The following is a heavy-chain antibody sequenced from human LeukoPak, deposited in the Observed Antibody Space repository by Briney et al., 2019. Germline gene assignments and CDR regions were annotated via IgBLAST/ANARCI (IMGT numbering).Heavy chain of an antibody. V-gene: IGHV3-21*01. D-gene: IGHD3-10*01. CDR3: ARDLTMVRGVITGYYYYGMDV. CDR1: GFTFSSYS. Sequence: GGSLRLSCAASGFTFSSYSMNWVRQAPGKGLEWVSSISSSSSYIYYADSVKGRFTISRDNAKNSLYLQMNSLRAEDTAMYYCARDLTMVRGVITGYYYYGMDVWGQGTMVTVSS. CDR2: ISSSSSYI. J-gene: IGHJ6*02.